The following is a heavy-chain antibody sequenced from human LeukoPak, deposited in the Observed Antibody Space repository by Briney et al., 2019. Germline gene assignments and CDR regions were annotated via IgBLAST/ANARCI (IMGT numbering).Heavy chain of an antibody. J-gene: IGHJ4*02. CDR1: GGSISSGGYY. Sequence: SQTLSLTCTVAGGSISSGGYYWSWIRQHPGKGLEWIGYIYYSGSTYYKPSIKSRVTISVDTSKNQSSLKLSSVTAADTAVYYCARDNPRGYEDYWGQGTLVTVSS. CDR3: ARDNPRGYEDY. V-gene: IGHV4-31*03. CDR2: IYYSGST. D-gene: IGHD5-12*01.